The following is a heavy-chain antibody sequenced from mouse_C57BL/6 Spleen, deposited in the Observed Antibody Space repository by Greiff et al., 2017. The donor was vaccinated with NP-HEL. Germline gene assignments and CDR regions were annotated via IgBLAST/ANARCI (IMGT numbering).Heavy chain of an antibody. CDR2: IDPETGGT. V-gene: IGHV1-15*01. D-gene: IGHD1-1*02. CDR1: GYTFTDYE. CDR3: TGWWVHYYAMDY. Sequence: QVQLQQSGAELVRPGASVTLSCKASGYTFTDYEMHWVKQTPGQGLEWIGAIDPETGGTAYNQKFKGKAILTADKSSSTAYMELRSLTSEDSAVYNSTGWWVHYYAMDYWGQGTSVTVSS. J-gene: IGHJ4*01.